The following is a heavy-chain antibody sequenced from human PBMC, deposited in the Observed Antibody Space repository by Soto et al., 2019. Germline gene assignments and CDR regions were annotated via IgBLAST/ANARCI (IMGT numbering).Heavy chain of an antibody. V-gene: IGHV4-34*01. Sequence: SETLSLTRAVYGGSFSGYYWSWIRQPPGKGLEWIGEINHSGSTNYNPSLKSRVTISVDTSKNQFSLKLSSVTAADTAVYYCARTRYDFWSGNWFDPWGQGTLVTVSS. CDR3: ARTRYDFWSGNWFDP. CDR1: GGSFSGYY. J-gene: IGHJ5*02. D-gene: IGHD3-3*01. CDR2: INHSGST.